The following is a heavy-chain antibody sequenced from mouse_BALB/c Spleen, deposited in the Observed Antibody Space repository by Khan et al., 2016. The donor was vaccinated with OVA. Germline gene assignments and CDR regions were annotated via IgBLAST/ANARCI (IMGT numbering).Heavy chain of an antibody. CDR2: ISSDGDYT. Sequence: EVELVESGGGLVKPGGSLKLSCAASGFTFSTYAMSWVRQTPEKRLEWVATISSDGDYTYYPDNVTGRFTISRDNAKNTLYLQMSSLRSEDTAMYYCARSPYVNFAYWGQGTLVTVSA. V-gene: IGHV5-9-3*01. D-gene: IGHD2-1*01. J-gene: IGHJ3*01. CDR3: ARSPYVNFAY. CDR1: GFTFSTYA.